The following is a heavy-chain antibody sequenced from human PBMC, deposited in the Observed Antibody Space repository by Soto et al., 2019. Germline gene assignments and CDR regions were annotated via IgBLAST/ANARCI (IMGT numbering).Heavy chain of an antibody. CDR1: GYTFIGYY. CDR3: ARDSSYDILTGYSRNAFAI. D-gene: IGHD3-9*01. J-gene: IGHJ3*02. CDR2: ININSGGT. Sequence: RASVKVSCKASGYTFIGYYMHWVRQAPGQGLEWMGWININSGGTNYAQRFQGRVTMTRDTSISTAYMELTRLTFDDTAVYFCARDSSYDILTGYSRNAFAIWGQGTMVTVSS. V-gene: IGHV1-2*02.